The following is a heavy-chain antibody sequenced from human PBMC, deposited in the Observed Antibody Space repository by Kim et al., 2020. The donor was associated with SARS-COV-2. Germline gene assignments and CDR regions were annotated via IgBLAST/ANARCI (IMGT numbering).Heavy chain of an antibody. D-gene: IGHD6-13*01. CDR3: AKDSSRGVDYYYYGMDV. V-gene: IGHV3-23*01. Sequence: KGRLTISRDNSKNTRYLQMNSLRAEDTAVYYCAKDSSRGVDYYYYGMDVWGQGTTVTVSS. J-gene: IGHJ6*02.